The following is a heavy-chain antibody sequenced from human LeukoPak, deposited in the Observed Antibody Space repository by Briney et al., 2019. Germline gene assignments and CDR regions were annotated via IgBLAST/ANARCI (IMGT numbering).Heavy chain of an antibody. V-gene: IGHV3-23*01. CDR3: AKCIVVVPAAPFDI. CDR2: ISGSGGST. D-gene: IGHD2-2*01. J-gene: IGHJ3*02. Sequence: GGSLRLSCAASGFTFSSYAMSWVRQAPGKGLEWVSAISGSGGSTYYADSVKGRFTISRDNSKNTLYPKMNSLRAEDTAVYYCAKCIVVVPAAPFDIWGQGTMVTVSS. CDR1: GFTFSSYA.